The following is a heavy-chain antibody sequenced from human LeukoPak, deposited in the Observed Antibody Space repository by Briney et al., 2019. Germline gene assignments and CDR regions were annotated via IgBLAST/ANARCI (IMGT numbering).Heavy chain of an antibody. D-gene: IGHD2/OR15-2a*01. J-gene: IGHJ5*02. CDR3: AKGINWFDP. Sequence: GGSLRLSCSASGFTFGGNAMSWVRQAPVKGLEWVSSITGSGGGTYYAASVKGRFIVSRDNSKNTLYLQMNSLRAEDTAVYYCAKGINWFDPWGQGTLVTVSS. CDR1: GFTFGGNA. CDR2: ITGSGGGT. V-gene: IGHV3-23*01.